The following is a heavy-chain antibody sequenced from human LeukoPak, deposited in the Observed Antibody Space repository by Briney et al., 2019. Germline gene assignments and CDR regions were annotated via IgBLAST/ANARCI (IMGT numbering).Heavy chain of an antibody. CDR1: GFTFSSYG. V-gene: IGHV3-30*18. CDR3: AKAEYRGPYYYYYGMDV. D-gene: IGHD5-18*01. J-gene: IGHJ6*02. Sequence: PGRSLRLSCAASGFTFSSYGMHWVRQAPGKGLEWVAVISYDGSNKYYADSVKGRFTISRDNSKNTLYLQMNSLRAEDTAVYYCAKAEYRGPYYYYYGMDVWGQGTTVTVSS. CDR2: ISYDGSNK.